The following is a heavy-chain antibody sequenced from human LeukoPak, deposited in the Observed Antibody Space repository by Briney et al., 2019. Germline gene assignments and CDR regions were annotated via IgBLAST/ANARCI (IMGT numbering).Heavy chain of an antibody. D-gene: IGHD3-3*01. CDR3: ARGSITIFGVVEYGMDV. V-gene: IGHV4-34*01. CDR2: INHSGST. J-gene: IGHJ6*02. Sequence: SETLSLTCAVYGVSFSGYYWSWIRQPPGKGLEWIGEINHSGSTNYNPSLKSRVTISVDTSKNQFSLKLSSVTAADTAVYYCARGSITIFGVVEYGMDVWGHGTTVTVSS. CDR1: GVSFSGYY.